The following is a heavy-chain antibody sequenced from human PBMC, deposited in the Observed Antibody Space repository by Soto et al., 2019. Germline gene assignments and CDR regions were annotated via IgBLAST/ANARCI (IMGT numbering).Heavy chain of an antibody. Sequence: VSLRLSCAASGFTFSSYAMSWVRQAPGKGLEWVSAISGSGGSTYYADSVKGRFTISRDNSKNTLYLQMNSLRAKDTAVYYCAKDLWVHWFDPWGQGTLVTVSS. J-gene: IGHJ5*02. CDR2: ISGSGGST. CDR3: AKDLWVHWFDP. V-gene: IGHV3-23*01. D-gene: IGHD3-16*01. CDR1: GFTFSSYA.